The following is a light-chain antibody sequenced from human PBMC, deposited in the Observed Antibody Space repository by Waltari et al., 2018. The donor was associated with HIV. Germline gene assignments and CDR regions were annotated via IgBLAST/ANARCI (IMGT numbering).Light chain of an antibody. CDR3: MQGSHFLT. CDR1: QRLESTDGDIY. J-gene: IGKJ4*01. Sequence: VVMTQFPPSLRVTLGEAASISCKSSQRLESTDGDIYLNWFHQRPGHPPRRLIYKASNRDAGGPDRGSGSGSDTDFTLKITGVQAEAVGICFCMQGSHFLTVGGGTKVE. V-gene: IGKV2-30*01. CDR2: KAS.